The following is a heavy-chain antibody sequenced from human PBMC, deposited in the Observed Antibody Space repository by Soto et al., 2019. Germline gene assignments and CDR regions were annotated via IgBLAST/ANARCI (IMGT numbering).Heavy chain of an antibody. Sequence: GGSLRLSCAASGFTFSRYAMSWVRQAPGTGLEWVSTISGSGRSTYYADSVKGRLTISRDNSKNTLYLQMSGLRVEDTAVYYCAKGAPLGPTWDNWFDPWGQGTLVTVSS. CDR1: GFTFSRYA. J-gene: IGHJ5*02. CDR2: ISGSGRST. D-gene: IGHD1-26*01. V-gene: IGHV3-23*01. CDR3: AKGAPLGPTWDNWFDP.